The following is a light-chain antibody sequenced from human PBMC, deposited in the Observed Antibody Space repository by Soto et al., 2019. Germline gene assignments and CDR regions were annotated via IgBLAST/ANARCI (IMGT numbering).Light chain of an antibody. V-gene: IGKV1-39*01. Sequence: DIEMTQSPSALSASVGDRVTITCRASQTISTFLNWYQQKPGKAPRLLISAASCLQSGVTSRFSGSGSETDFTLTISSLQPEDSATYYCQQSYNTPRTFGPGTKLEIK. CDR1: QTISTF. CDR3: QQSYNTPRT. CDR2: AAS. J-gene: IGKJ2*02.